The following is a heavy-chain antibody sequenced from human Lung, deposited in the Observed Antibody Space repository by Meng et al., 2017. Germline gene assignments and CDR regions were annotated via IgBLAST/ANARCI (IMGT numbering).Heavy chain of an antibody. D-gene: IGHD1-26*01. Sequence: QVQLVQSGSELKKPGASVIVSCEASGYTFTRYAMNWVRHAPGQGLEWMGWINTNTGNPTYAQGFTGRFVFSLDTSVNTAYLQISSLKAEDTAVYYCARISSLTAGSYEDYWGQGTLVTVSS. CDR3: ARISSLTAGSYEDY. CDR2: INTNTGNP. V-gene: IGHV7-4-1*02. CDR1: GYTFTRYA. J-gene: IGHJ4*02.